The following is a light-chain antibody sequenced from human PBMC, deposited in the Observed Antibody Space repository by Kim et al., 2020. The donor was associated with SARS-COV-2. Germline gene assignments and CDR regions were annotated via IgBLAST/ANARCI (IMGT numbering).Light chain of an antibody. V-gene: IGLV2-14*03. CDR3: SSYTSTNTLV. Sequence: GHSITSSCTGTSMNVGVYNYVYWYQQHTGKAPKVMIYDVNNRPSGVSDRFSGSKSGDTASLTISGLQAEDEADYYCSSYTSTNTLVFGGGTQLTVL. CDR2: DVN. CDR1: SMNVGVYNY. J-gene: IGLJ3*02.